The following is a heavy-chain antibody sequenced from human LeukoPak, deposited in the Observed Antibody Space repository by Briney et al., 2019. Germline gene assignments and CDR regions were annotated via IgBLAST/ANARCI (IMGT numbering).Heavy chain of an antibody. V-gene: IGHV3-23*01. CDR3: GKEKGTTEREDVFDI. D-gene: IGHD1-14*01. Sequence: GGSLRLSCAASGFTFSSYAMSWVRQAPGKGLEWVSAISGSGGSTYYADSVKGRFTISRDNSKNTLYLQMNSLRAEDTAVYYCGKEKGTTEREDVFDIWAKGQWSPSLQ. CDR1: GFTFSSYA. CDR2: ISGSGGST. J-gene: IGHJ3*02.